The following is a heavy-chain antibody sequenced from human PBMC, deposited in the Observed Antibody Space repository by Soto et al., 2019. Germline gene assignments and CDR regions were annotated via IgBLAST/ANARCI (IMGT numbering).Heavy chain of an antibody. D-gene: IGHD1-26*01. CDR1: GYTFTSYG. V-gene: IGHV1-18*04. CDR2: ISAYNGNT. Sequence: ASVKVSCKASGYTFTSYGISWVRQAPGQGLEWMGWISAYNGNTNYAQKLQGRVTMTTDTSTSTAYMELRSLRSDDTAVYYCARDAGGLIAWELLSRYYYYYGMDVWGQGTTVTVYS. CDR3: ARDAGGLIAWELLSRYYYYYGMDV. J-gene: IGHJ6*02.